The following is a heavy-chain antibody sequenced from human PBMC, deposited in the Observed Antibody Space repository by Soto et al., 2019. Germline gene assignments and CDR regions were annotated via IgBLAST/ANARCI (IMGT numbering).Heavy chain of an antibody. V-gene: IGHV3-30*04. CDR1: GFTFSSYA. CDR2: ISYE. Sequence: QVQLVESGGGVVQPGRSLRLSCAASGFTFSSYAMHWVRQAPGKGLEWVAVISYEYYADSVKGRFTISRDNSKNTLYLHMNSLRAEDTAVYYCARDRLRYNWNDFPYYYYGMDVWGQGTTVTVSS. D-gene: IGHD1-1*01. J-gene: IGHJ6*02. CDR3: ARDRLRYNWNDFPYYYYGMDV.